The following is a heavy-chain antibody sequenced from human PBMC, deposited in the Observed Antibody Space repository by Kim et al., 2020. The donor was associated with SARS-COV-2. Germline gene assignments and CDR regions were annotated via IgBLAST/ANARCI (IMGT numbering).Heavy chain of an antibody. CDR3: ARVRYLGGENWFDP. D-gene: IGHD3-9*01. V-gene: IGHV1-46*01. J-gene: IGHJ5*02. Sequence: AQTLQGRVTMTKATATSTVYMELSSLRCEDTAVYYCARVRYLGGENWFDPWGQGTLVTVSS.